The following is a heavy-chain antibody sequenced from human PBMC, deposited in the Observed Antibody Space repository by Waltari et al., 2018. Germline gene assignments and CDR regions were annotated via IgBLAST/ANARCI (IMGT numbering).Heavy chain of an antibody. CDR2: IYTSGST. Sequence: QVQLQESGPGLVKPSETLSLTCTVSGGSISSYYWSWIRPPPGKGLEWIGYIYTSGSTNYNPSLKSRVTISVDTSKNQFSLKLSSVTAADTAVYYCAREQNTYYYDSSGPNWFDPWGQGTLVTVSS. CDR3: AREQNTYYYDSSGPNWFDP. D-gene: IGHD3-22*01. CDR1: GGSISSYY. J-gene: IGHJ5*02. V-gene: IGHV4-4*09.